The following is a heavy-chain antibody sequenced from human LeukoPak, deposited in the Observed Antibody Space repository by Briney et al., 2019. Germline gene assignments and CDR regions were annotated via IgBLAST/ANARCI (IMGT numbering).Heavy chain of an antibody. CDR1: GGSISSSSYY. CDR3: ARGGYYGSGNDFRFDP. D-gene: IGHD3-10*01. V-gene: IGHV4-39*07. CDR2: IYYSGST. Sequence: SETLSLTCTVSGGSISSSSYYWGWIRQPPGKGLEWIGSIYYSGSTNYKPSLKSRVTISVDTSKNQFSLKLSSVTAADTAVYYCARGGYYGSGNDFRFDPWGQGTLVTVSP. J-gene: IGHJ5*02.